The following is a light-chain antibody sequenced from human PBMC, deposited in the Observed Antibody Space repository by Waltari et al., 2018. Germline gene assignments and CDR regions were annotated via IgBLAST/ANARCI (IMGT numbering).Light chain of an antibody. J-gene: IGLJ2*01. Sequence: QSALTQPPSASGSPGQSVTISCTGTSSDVGDYVSWYQQHPGKAPKLMISEVTKRPPGVPVRFSGSKSGNTASLTVSGLQAEDEADYYCSSYAGSNNLVFGGGTKLTVL. CDR1: SSDVGDY. V-gene: IGLV2-8*01. CDR3: SSYAGSNNLV. CDR2: EVT.